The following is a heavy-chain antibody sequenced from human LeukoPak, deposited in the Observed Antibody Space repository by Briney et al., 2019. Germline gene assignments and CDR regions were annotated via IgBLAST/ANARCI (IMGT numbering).Heavy chain of an antibody. D-gene: IGHD6-19*01. CDR3: ARASGYSSGWYFDY. Sequence: SETLSLTCAVSGGSISSSNWWSWVRQPPGKGLEWIGEIYHSGSTNYNPSLKSRVTISVDKSKNQFSLKLSSVTAADTAVYYCARASGYSSGWYFDYWGQGTLVTVSS. CDR1: GGSISSSNW. J-gene: IGHJ4*02. CDR2: IYHSGST. V-gene: IGHV4-4*02.